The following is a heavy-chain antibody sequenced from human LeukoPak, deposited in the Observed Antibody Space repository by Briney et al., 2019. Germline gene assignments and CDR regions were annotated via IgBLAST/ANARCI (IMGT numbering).Heavy chain of an antibody. CDR3: ARVGITMVRGVLSP. CDR2: IYYSGST. V-gene: IGHV4-30-4*08. CDR1: GGSISSYY. J-gene: IGHJ5*02. Sequence: KASETLSLTCTVSGGSISSYYWSWIRQPPGKGLEWIGYIYYSGSTYYNPSLKSRVTISVDTSKNQFSLKLSSVTAADTAVYYCARVGITMVRGVLSPWGQGTLVTVSS. D-gene: IGHD3-10*01.